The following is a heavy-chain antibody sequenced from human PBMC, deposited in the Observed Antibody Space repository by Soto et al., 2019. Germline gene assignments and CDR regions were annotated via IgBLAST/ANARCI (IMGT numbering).Heavy chain of an antibody. CDR1: GFTFSNAW. V-gene: IGHV3-15*01. J-gene: IGHJ4*02. CDR2: IKSKTDGGTT. Sequence: GGSLRLSCAASGFTFSNAWMSWVRQAPGKGLEWVGRIKSKTDGGTTDYAAPVKGRFTISRDDSKNTLYLQMNSLKTEDTAVYYCTTDVSNDYGDYEFIWGQGTLVTVSS. D-gene: IGHD4-17*01. CDR3: TTDVSNDYGDYEFI.